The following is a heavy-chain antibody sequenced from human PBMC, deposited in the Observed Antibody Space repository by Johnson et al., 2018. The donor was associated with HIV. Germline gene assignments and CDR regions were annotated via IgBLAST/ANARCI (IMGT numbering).Heavy chain of an antibody. V-gene: IGHV3-20*04. CDR2: INWNGGST. CDR3: TTAASSSWYGEDAFDI. J-gene: IGHJ3*02. D-gene: IGHD6-13*01. CDR1: GFTFDDYG. Sequence: VQLVESGGGVVRPGGSLRLSCAASGFTFDDYGMNWVRQGPGKGLEWVSGINWNGGSTGYADSVKGRFTISRDNSKNTLYLQMSSLRTEDTAVYYCTTAASSSWYGEDAFDIWGQGTMVTVSS.